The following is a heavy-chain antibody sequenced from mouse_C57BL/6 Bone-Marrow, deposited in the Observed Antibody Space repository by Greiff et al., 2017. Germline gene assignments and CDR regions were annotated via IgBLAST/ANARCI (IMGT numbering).Heavy chain of an antibody. Sequence: VNLVESGPELVKPGASVKISCKASGYAFSSSWMNWVKQRPGKGLEWIGRIYPGDGDTNYNGKFKGKATLTADKSSSTAYMQLSSLTSEDSAVYFCARRADYGNYDYWGQGTTLTVSA. J-gene: IGHJ2*01. CDR1: GYAFSSSW. CDR2: IYPGDGDT. D-gene: IGHD2-1*01. V-gene: IGHV1-82*01. CDR3: ARRADYGNYDY.